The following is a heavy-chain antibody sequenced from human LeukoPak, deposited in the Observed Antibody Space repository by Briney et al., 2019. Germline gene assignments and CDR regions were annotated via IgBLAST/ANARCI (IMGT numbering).Heavy chain of an antibody. D-gene: IGHD3-22*01. V-gene: IGHV3-7*03. J-gene: IGHJ4*02. CDR3: AKESDSSGYYYYSDY. CDR1: GFTFSSYW. Sequence: GGSLRLSCAASGFTFSSYWMSWVRQAPGKGLEWVANIKQDGSEKYYVDSVKGRFTISRDNAKNTLYLQMNSLRAEDTAVYYCAKESDSSGYYYYSDYWGQGTLVTVSS. CDR2: IKQDGSEK.